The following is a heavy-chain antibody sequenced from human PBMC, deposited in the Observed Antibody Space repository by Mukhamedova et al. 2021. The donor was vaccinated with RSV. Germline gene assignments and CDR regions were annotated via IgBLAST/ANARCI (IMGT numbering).Heavy chain of an antibody. Sequence: GKGLEWVSAISGSGGSTYYADSVKGRFTISRDNSKNTLYLQMNSLRAEDTAVYYCATPDSSGYYYYFDYWGQGTLATVSS. J-gene: IGHJ4*02. D-gene: IGHD3-22*01. CDR2: ISGSGGST. CDR3: ATPDSSGYYYYFDY. V-gene: IGHV3-23*01.